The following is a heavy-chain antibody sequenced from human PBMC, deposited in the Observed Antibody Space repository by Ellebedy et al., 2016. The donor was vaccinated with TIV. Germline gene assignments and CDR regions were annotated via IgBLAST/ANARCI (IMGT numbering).Heavy chain of an antibody. CDR3: AKRSFEGRLFDD. CDR2: ISLSGGST. D-gene: IGHD3-10*01. V-gene: IGHV3-23*01. Sequence: GESLKISCAASGFTFSSYAMSWVRQAPGKGLEWVSGISLSGGSTNYADSVKGRFTISRDNSKNTLYLQMNSRRVEDTAEYYCAKRSFEGRLFDDWGQGTLVTVSS. CDR1: GFTFSSYA. J-gene: IGHJ4*02.